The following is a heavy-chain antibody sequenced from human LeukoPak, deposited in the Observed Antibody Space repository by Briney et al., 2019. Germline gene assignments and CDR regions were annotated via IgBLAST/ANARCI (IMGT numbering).Heavy chain of an antibody. D-gene: IGHD1-26*01. CDR2: ISGSGGSS. Sequence: TGGSLRLSCAASGFTFSSDAMSWVRQAPGKGLEWVSAISGSGGSSYYADCVRGRVTSSRDNSKNKLDLQMHSLRAEDTAVYYCAKGTSSKVGAPTGYWDQGTLVTVSS. J-gene: IGHJ4*02. CDR3: AKGTSSKVGAPTGY. CDR1: GFTFSSDA. V-gene: IGHV3-23*01.